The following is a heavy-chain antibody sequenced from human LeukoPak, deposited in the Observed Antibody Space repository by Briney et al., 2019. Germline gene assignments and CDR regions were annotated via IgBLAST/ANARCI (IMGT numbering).Heavy chain of an antibody. Sequence: QPGGSLRLSCAASGFTFGNHWMDWVRQAPGKGLEWVANIKYDGSEKYYVDSVKGRFTISRDNAKKLVYLEMNSLRAEDTAVYYCSRSLDDWGQGTLVTVSS. V-gene: IGHV3-7*01. CDR3: SRSLDD. CDR1: GFTFGNHW. J-gene: IGHJ4*02. CDR2: IKYDGSEK.